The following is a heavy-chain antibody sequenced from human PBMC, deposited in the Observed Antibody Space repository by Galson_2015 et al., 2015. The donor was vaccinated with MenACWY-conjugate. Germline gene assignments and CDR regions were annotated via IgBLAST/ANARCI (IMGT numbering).Heavy chain of an antibody. CDR3: AREGSSRYHSDYFCCAS. D-gene: IGHD3-22*01. CDR1: GDSVSSNSAA. J-gene: IGHJ5*02. V-gene: IGHV6-1*01. CDR2: TYYRSQWHY. Sequence: CAISGDSVSSNSAAWNWIRQSPSRGFEWLGRTYYRSQWHYDYVVSVKGRMTINPDTSKNEISLQLHSVTPEDTAVYYCAREGSSRYHSDYFCCASWGQGTLVTVSS.